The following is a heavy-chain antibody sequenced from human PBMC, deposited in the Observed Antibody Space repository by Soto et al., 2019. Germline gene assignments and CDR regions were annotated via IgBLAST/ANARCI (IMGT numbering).Heavy chain of an antibody. CDR3: ARPILTGYYTDAFDI. CDR2: IYYSGST. CDR1: GGSISSGGYY. J-gene: IGHJ3*02. V-gene: IGHV4-31*03. Sequence: QVQLQESGPGLVKPSQTLSLTCTVSGGSISSGGYYWSWFRQHPGKDLEWIGYIYYSGSTYYNPSLKSRVTLSVDTSKNQYSLKLSSVTAADSAVYYCARPILTGYYTDAFDIWGEGTMVTVSS. D-gene: IGHD3-9*01.